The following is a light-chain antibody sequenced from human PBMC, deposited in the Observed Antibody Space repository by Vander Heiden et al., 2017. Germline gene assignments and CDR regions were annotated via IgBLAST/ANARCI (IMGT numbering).Light chain of an antibody. CDR3: QQSFSIPGT. CDR2: GVS. V-gene: IGKV1-39*01. Sequence: DIQMTQSPSYLSASVGDSVTIPCRASQSIFRNLNWYQQKAGEAPKVLIYGVSTLQRGAPSRFSGSGSGTDFALTINSLQPEEFATYYCQQSFSIPGTFGPGTKVDVK. CDR1: QSIFRN. J-gene: IGKJ3*01.